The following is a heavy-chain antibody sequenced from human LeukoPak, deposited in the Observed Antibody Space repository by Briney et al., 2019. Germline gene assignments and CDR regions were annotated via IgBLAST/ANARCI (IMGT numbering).Heavy chain of an antibody. D-gene: IGHD3-22*01. J-gene: IGHJ5*02. V-gene: IGHV5-51*01. CDR3: ARLTYYYDSSGPPISNWFDP. Sequence: GESLKISCKVSAYSFTSYWIGWVRQMPGKGLEWMGIIYPGDSDTRYSPSFQGQVTISADQSISTAYLQWSSLKASDTAMYYCARLTYYYDSSGPPISNWFDPWGQGTLVTVSS. CDR2: IYPGDSDT. CDR1: AYSFTSYW.